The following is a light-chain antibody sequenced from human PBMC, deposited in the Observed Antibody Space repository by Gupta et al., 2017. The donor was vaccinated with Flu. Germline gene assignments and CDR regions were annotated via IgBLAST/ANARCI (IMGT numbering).Light chain of an antibody. CDR3: QQYERYPLT. V-gene: IGKV1-16*01. CDR1: QGISNY. J-gene: IGKJ4*01. Sequence: PSSLSASVGDRVTITCRASQGISNYLARFQLEPGKAPKALIYCASSLHSAVSSRFSGSGSGTAFTLTISGLQPEDFATDYCQQYERYPLTCGGGTKVEIK. CDR2: CAS.